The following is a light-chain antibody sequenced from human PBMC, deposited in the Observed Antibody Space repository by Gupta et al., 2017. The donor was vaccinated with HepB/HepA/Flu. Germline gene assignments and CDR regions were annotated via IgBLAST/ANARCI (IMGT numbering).Light chain of an antibody. CDR1: QSLLHSNGYNY. CDR3: MQALQTPG. J-gene: IGKJ3*01. CDR2: LGS. Sequence: DIVMTQSPLSLPVTPGEPASISCRSSQSLLHSNGYNYLDWYLQKPGQSPQLLIYLGSNRASGVPDRFSGSGSGTDFTLKISRVEAEDVGVYYCMQALQTPGFGPETKVDIK. V-gene: IGKV2-28*01.